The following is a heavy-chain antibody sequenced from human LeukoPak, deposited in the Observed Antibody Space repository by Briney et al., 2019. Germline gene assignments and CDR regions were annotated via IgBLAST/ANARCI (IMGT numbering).Heavy chain of an antibody. CDR3: VKDMKIKAAGYYFDY. V-gene: IGHV3-30*18. J-gene: IGHJ4*02. CDR2: IANDGRDK. CDR1: GFTFSSYG. D-gene: IGHD6-13*01. Sequence: GGSLRLSCAASGFTFSSYGMHWVRQAPGKGLEWVAVIANDGRDKKYADSVRGRFTISRDNSKDTVYLQMNSLRAEDTAEFYCVKDMKIKAAGYYFDYWGQGTLVTVSS.